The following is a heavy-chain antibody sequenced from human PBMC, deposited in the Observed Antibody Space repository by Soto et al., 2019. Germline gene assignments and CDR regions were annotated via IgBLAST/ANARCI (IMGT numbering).Heavy chain of an antibody. CDR3: TRRYNCNDYYFDP. CDR1: GGTIRVYSYY. Sequence: WETLSLTCTVSGGTIRVYSYYWTWIPPTPGKGLEWVGSSYYSGTSYFNPALKGRITISVDTSTNQFSLRLTSVTAADTAVYYCTRRYNCNDYYFDPWGQGTLVTVSS. D-gene: IGHD1-20*01. CDR2: SYYSGTS. V-gene: IGHV4-39*01. J-gene: IGHJ5*02.